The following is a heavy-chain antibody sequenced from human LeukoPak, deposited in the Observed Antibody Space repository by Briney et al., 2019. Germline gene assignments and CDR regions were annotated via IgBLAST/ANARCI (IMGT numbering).Heavy chain of an antibody. Sequence: GGSLRLSCAASGLTFSNAWMSWVRQAPGKGLEWVGRIKSKTDGGTTDYGAPVKGRFIISRDDSKNTLYLQMNGLKIEDTAVYYCITDPGEWEPIWGQGTMVTVSS. CDR3: ITDPGEWEPI. J-gene: IGHJ3*02. CDR2: IKSKTDGGTT. D-gene: IGHD1-26*01. CDR1: GLTFSNAW. V-gene: IGHV3-15*01.